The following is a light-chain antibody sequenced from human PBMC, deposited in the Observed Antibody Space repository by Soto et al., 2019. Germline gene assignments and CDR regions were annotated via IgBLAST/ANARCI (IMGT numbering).Light chain of an antibody. CDR2: KAS. CDR1: QSLNRW. Sequence: DIQMTQSPTTLSASVGDRVTITCRASQSLNRWLAWYQQKPGKAPKLLIHKASSLGSGVPSRFSGSGSGTEFTLTISSLQPDDFATYYCQQYNTYPLTFGGGTKVEIK. CDR3: QQYNTYPLT. V-gene: IGKV1-5*03. J-gene: IGKJ4*01.